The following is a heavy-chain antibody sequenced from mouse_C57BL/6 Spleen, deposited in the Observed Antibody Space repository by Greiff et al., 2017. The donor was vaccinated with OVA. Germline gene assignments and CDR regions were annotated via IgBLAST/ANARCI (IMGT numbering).Heavy chain of an antibody. V-gene: IGHV5-16*01. CDR3: ARAPCNNYFYWYFDV. D-gene: IGHD1-3*01. CDR1: GFTFSDYY. Sequence: VQLKESEGGLVQPGRSMKLSCTASGFTFSDYYMAWVRQVPEKGLEWVANINYDGSSTYYLDSLKSRFIISRDNAKNILYLQMSSLKSEDTATYYCARAPCNNYFYWYFDVWGTGTTVTVSS. J-gene: IGHJ1*03. CDR2: INYDGSST.